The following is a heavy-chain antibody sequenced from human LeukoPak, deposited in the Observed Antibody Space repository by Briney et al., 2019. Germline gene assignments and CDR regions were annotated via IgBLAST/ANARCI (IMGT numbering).Heavy chain of an antibody. D-gene: IGHD3-16*01. Sequence: SETLSLTCTVSGGSISSSSCYWGWIRQPPGKGLEWIGTIYSTGRTYYNPSLKSRVTISGDTSKNQFSLKLSSVTAADTAVYYCARGGGGYGGYYFDYWGQGTLVTVSS. CDR1: GGSISSSSCY. CDR2: IYSTGRT. CDR3: ARGGGGYGGYYFDY. V-gene: IGHV4-39*07. J-gene: IGHJ4*02.